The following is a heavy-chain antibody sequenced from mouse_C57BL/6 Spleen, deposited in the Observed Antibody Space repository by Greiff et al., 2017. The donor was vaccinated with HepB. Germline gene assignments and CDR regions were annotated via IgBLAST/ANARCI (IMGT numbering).Heavy chain of an antibody. CDR2: IYPGSGNT. CDR3: ARRNDGYPDY. CDR1: GYSFTSYY. Sequence: VHLVESGPELVKPGASVKISCKASGYSFTSYYIHWVKQRPGQGLEWIGWIYPGSGNTKYNEKFKGKATLTADTSSSTAYMQLSSLTSEDSAVYYCARRNDGYPDYWGQGTTLTVSS. V-gene: IGHV1-66*01. J-gene: IGHJ2*01. D-gene: IGHD2-3*01.